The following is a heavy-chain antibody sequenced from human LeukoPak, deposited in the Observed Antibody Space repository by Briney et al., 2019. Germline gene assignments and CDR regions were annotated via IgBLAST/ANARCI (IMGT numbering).Heavy chain of an antibody. V-gene: IGHV3-7*05. J-gene: IGHJ2*01. CDR3: AREPVLYGSGRNYWYLDL. Sequence: PGGSLRLSCAASGFTFSSYCMSWVRQAPGKGLEWVAKVNQDGSEKYYVDSVKGRFTISRDNAKDSLYLQMNSLRVEDTAVYYCAREPVLYGSGRNYWYLDLWGRGTLVTVSS. CDR2: VNQDGSEK. D-gene: IGHD6-19*01. CDR1: GFTFSSYC.